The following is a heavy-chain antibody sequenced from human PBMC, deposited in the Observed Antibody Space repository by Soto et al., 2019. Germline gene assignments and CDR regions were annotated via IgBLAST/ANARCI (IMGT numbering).Heavy chain of an antibody. D-gene: IGHD2-2*02. CDR1: GFTFSSYS. J-gene: IGHJ5*02. CDR2: ISSSSSYI. Sequence: GGSLRLSCAASGFTFSSYSMNWVRQAPGKGLEWVSSISSSSSYIYYADSVKGRFTISRDNAKNSLYLQMNSLRAEDTAVYYCARERSRYPFDPWGQGTLVTVSS. CDR3: ARERSRYPFDP. V-gene: IGHV3-21*01.